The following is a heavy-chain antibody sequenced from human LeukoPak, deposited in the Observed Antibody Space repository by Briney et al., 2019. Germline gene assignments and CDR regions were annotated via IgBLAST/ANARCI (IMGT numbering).Heavy chain of an antibody. J-gene: IGHJ4*02. Sequence: SETLSLTCAVYGGSFSGYYWSWIRQPPGKGLEWIGEINHSGSTNYNPSLKSRVTISVDTSKNQFSLKLSSVTAADTAVYYCARGMDGSGSYYDYWGQGTLVTASS. D-gene: IGHD3-10*01. CDR3: ARGMDGSGSYYDY. CDR2: INHSGST. CDR1: GGSFSGYY. V-gene: IGHV4-34*01.